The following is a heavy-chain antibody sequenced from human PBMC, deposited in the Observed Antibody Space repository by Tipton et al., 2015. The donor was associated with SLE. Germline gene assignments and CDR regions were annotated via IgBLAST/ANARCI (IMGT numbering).Heavy chain of an antibody. CDR1: GDSISSSSYY. J-gene: IGHJ4*02. V-gene: IGHV4-61*05. CDR2: VHYRGNT. D-gene: IGHD6-13*01. CDR3: ARGGGDSSSCQDFDF. Sequence: TLSLTCIVSGDSISSSSYYWGWIRQPPGKGLEWIGCVHYRGNTNYNPSLKSRVTMSVDTSKNQFSLKLNSVTAADTAVYYCARGGGDSSSCQDFDFWGQGTLVIVSS.